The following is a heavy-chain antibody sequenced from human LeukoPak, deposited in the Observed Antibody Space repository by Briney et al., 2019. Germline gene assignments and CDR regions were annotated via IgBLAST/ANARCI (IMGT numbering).Heavy chain of an antibody. J-gene: IGHJ4*02. CDR1: GYTFTSYG. D-gene: IGHD6-19*01. CDR3: SYSSGQESDC. CDR2: IIPILGRA. Sequence: ASVKVSCKASGYTFTSYGISWVRQAPGQGLEWMGRIIPILGRANYAQKFQGRVTITADKSTSTAYMELSSLRSEDTAVYYCSYSSGQESDCWGQGTLVTVSS. V-gene: IGHV1-69*04.